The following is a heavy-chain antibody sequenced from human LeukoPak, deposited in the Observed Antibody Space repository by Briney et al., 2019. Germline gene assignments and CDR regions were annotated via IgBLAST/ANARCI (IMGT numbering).Heavy chain of an antibody. CDR1: GGSISSYF. V-gene: IGHV4-59*12. CDR2: ILYSGST. Sequence: SETPSLTCTVSGGSISSYFWSWIRQPPGEGLEWIGYILYSGSTNYNPSLKSRVTISVDTSKNQFSLKLSSVTAADTAVYYCARVDGDGYNIPDYWGQGTLVTVSS. J-gene: IGHJ4*02. CDR3: ARVDGDGYNIPDY. D-gene: IGHD5-24*01.